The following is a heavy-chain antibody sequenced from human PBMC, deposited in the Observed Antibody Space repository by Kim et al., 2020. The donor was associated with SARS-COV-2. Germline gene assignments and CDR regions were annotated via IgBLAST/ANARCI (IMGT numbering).Heavy chain of an antibody. Sequence: GGSLRLSCAASGFTFSSYDMNWVRQAPGKGLEWVSYICSSGSTIYYADSVKGRFTISRDNAKNTLYLQMNSLRAEDTAVYYCARYMSNFDGLFRTHSAIDDWGQGTPVTVSS. CDR3: ARYMSNFDGLFRTHSAIDD. CDR2: ICSSGSTI. CDR1: GFTFSSYD. V-gene: IGHV3-48*04. J-gene: IGHJ4*02. D-gene: IGHD3-9*01.